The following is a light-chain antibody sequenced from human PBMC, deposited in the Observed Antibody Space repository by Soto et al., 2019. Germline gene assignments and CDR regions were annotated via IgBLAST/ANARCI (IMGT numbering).Light chain of an antibody. CDR1: SSDVGGYNY. Sequence: QSVLTQPASVSGSPGQSITIACTSTSSDVGGYNYVSWYQQHPGKAPKLMIYEVSNRPSGVSNRFSGSKSGNTASLTISGLQAEDEADYYCSSYTSSYVFGTGTKVTVL. CDR2: EVS. CDR3: SSYTSSYV. V-gene: IGLV2-14*01. J-gene: IGLJ1*01.